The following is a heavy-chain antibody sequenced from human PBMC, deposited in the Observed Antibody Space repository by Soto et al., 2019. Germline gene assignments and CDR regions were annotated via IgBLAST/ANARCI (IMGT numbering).Heavy chain of an antibody. CDR1: GFIFSNNG. D-gene: IGHD3-10*02. J-gene: IGHJ4*02. CDR3: TIVRVADSALDH. V-gene: IGHV3-30*02. Sequence: GGSLRLSCVGSGFIFSNNGMHWVRQTPGKGLEWVAFMSYDGSDTFYADSVKGRFTISRGNSKNTLFLHMSNLRAEDMAMYYCTIVRVADSALDHWGQGTLVTVSS. CDR2: MSYDGSDT.